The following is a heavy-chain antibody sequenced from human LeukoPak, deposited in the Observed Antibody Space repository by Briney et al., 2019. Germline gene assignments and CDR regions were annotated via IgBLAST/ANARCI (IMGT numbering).Heavy chain of an antibody. V-gene: IGHV4-59*01. Sequence: PSETLSLTCTVSGGSISSYYWSWIRQPPGKGLEWIGYIYYSGSTNYNPSLKSRVTISVDTSKNQFPLKLSSVTAADTAVYYCAREILYYYDSSVGFDPWGQGTLVTVSS. J-gene: IGHJ5*02. D-gene: IGHD3-22*01. CDR1: GGSISSYY. CDR2: IYYSGST. CDR3: AREILYYYDSSVGFDP.